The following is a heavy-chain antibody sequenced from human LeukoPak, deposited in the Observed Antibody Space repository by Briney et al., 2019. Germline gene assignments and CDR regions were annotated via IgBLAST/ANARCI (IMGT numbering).Heavy chain of an antibody. CDR2: ISSSGSTI. CDR3: ARERGAAGTYYYYGMDV. D-gene: IGHD6-13*01. Sequence: GGSLRLSCAASGFTFSSYEMNWVRQAPGKGLEWVSSISSSGSTIYYADSVKGRFTISRDNAKNSLYLKMNSLRAEDTAVYYCARERGAAGTYYYYGMDVWGQGTTVTVSS. J-gene: IGHJ6*02. CDR1: GFTFSSYE. V-gene: IGHV3-48*03.